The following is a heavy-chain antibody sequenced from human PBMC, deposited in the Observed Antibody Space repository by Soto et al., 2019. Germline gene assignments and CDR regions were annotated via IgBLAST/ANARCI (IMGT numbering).Heavy chain of an antibody. V-gene: IGHV2-5*01. Sequence: SGPTLLNPTQTLTLTCTFSGFSLSTNGVGVGWIRQPPGKALEWLGLFYWNDDKRYSPSLKSRLSLAKDTSKSQVVLTMTNMDLVDTATYYCVYRRKGVTGEGWFVRWGQGTLVTVSS. D-gene: IGHD3-9*01. CDR1: GFSLSTNGVG. CDR2: FYWNDDK. CDR3: VYRRKGVTGEGWFVR. J-gene: IGHJ5*02.